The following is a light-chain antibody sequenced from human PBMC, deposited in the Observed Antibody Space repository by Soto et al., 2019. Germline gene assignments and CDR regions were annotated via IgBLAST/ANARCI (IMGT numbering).Light chain of an antibody. Sequence: EIVLTQSPGTLSLSPGERATLSCRASQSFSSSYLAWYQQKPGQAPRLLIYGASSRATGIPVRFSGSASGTDLTLTIHRLEPEDFAIYYCQQYGDSRTFGQGTKLEIK. CDR3: QQYGDSRT. J-gene: IGKJ2*01. V-gene: IGKV3-20*01. CDR1: QSFSSSY. CDR2: GAS.